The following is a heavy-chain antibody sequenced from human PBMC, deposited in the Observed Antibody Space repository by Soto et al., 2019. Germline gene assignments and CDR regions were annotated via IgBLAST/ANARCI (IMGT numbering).Heavy chain of an antibody. V-gene: IGHV1-69*13. D-gene: IGHD3-16*01. CDR2: IIPIFGTA. CDR1: VGTSSRYA. CDR3: AKSVWAWRSGMDV. J-gene: IGHJ6*02. Sequence: SVKVSCNSSVGTSSRYAISSVRQAPGQGLEWMGGIIPIFGTANYAQKFQGRVTITADESTSTAYMEMSSLRSEDTAVYYWAKSVWAWRSGMDVWGQRTTVTVSS.